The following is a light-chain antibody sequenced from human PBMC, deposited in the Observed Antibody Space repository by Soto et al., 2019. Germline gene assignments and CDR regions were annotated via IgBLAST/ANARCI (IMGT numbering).Light chain of an antibody. CDR1: QGISNY. J-gene: IGKJ4*01. CDR3: QQYDNLPPLT. V-gene: IGKV1-33*01. CDR2: DAS. Sequence: DIQMTQSPSSLSASVGDRVTITCQASQGISNYLNWYQQKPGKAPKLLIYDASNLETGVPSRFSGSGSGTDVTFTISSLQPADIATYYCQQYDNLPPLTFGGGTKVEIK.